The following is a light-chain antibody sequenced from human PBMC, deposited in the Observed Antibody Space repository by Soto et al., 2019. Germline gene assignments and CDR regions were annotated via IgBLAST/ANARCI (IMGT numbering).Light chain of an antibody. CDR3: SSYTNRNTVV. CDR2: DVT. V-gene: IGLV2-14*03. CDR1: SSDVGGYNY. J-gene: IGLJ3*02. Sequence: QSALPQPASVSGSPGQSITIFCTGTSSDVGGYNYVSWYQQRPGKPPKLMIYDVTNRPSGVSNRFSGSKSGSTASLTISGLQSEDEGDDYCSSYTNRNTVVFGGGTKLTVL.